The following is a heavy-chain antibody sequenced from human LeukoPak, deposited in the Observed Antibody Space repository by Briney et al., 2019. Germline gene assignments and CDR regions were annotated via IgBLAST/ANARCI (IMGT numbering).Heavy chain of an antibody. V-gene: IGHV3-33*01. J-gene: IGHJ4*02. CDR3: VRDRRSLYLDF. CDR1: GFTFRNHG. Sequence: PGGSLRLSCAASGFTFRNHGMHWVRQAPGKGLEWVAVIWYDGSIQYYADPVKGRFTISRDNSENTVSLQMNSLRAEDTAVYYCVRDRRSLYLDFWGQGTLVAVSS. CDR2: IWYDGSIQ.